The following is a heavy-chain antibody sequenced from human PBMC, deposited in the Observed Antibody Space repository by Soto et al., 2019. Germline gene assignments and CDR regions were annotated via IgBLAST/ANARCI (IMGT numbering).Heavy chain of an antibody. Sequence: EVQLVESGGGLVQPGGSLRLSCAASGFTFSSYDMHWVRQATGKGLEWVSAIGTAGDPYYPGSVKGRFTISRENAKNSLYLQMNSLRTEDTALYYCAKGYNYDRSGNPDYWGQGTLVTVSS. D-gene: IGHD3-22*01. CDR1: GFTFSSYD. V-gene: IGHV3-13*05. J-gene: IGHJ4*02. CDR2: IGTAGDP. CDR3: AKGYNYDRSGNPDY.